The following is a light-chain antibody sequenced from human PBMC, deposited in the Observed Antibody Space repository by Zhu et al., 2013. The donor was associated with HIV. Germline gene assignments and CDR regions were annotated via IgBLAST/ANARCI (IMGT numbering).Light chain of an antibody. V-gene: IGKV1-27*01. CDR3: QKYDSVPTLT. CDR1: QGISNY. J-gene: IGKJ4*01. Sequence: DIQMTQSPSSLSASVGDRVTITCRASQGISNYLAWYQHKPGKVPNLLIYDASTLQSGVPSRFSGSGSGTDFTLTIRSLQPEDVAIYYCQKYDSVPTLTFGGGTKVEIK. CDR2: DAS.